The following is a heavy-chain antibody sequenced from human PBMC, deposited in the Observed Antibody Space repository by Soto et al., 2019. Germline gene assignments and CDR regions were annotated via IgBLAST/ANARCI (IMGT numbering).Heavy chain of an antibody. CDR3: AREGGRQLWWNWFDP. D-gene: IGHD5-18*01. V-gene: IGHV4-4*07. J-gene: IGHJ5*02. CDR2: IYTSGST. Sequence: PSETLSLTCTASGGSISSYYWSWIRQPAGKGLEWIGRIYTSGSTNYNPSLRSRVTMSVDTSKNQFSLKLSSVTAADTAVYYCAREGGRQLWWNWFDPWGQGTLVTVSS. CDR1: GGSISSYY.